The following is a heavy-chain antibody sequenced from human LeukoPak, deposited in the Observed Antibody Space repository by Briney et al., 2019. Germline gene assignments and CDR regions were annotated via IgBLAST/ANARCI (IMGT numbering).Heavy chain of an antibody. D-gene: IGHD3-9*01. CDR2: ISYDGSNK. Sequence: PGGSLRLSCAASGFTFSSYGMHWVRQAPGKGLEWVAVISYDGSNKYYADSVKGRFTISRDNSKNTLYLQMNSLRAEDTAVYYCARGGVGFDWLLPPDYWGQGTLVTVSS. CDR3: ARGGVGFDWLLPPDY. V-gene: IGHV3-30*19. CDR1: GFTFSSYG. J-gene: IGHJ4*02.